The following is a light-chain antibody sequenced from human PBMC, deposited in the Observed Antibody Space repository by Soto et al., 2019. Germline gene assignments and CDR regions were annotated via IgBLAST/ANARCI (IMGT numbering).Light chain of an antibody. V-gene: IGLV2-14*03. Sequence: QSALSQPASVSGSPGQSITIACTGASGDVGGGYNYVSWYQQHPGKAPKLIIYDVSSQPSGVSNRFSGSKSGNTASLTISGLQAEDESEYYCSSYTPSSTHVIYGGGTKLTVL. CDR3: SSYTPSSTHVI. J-gene: IGLJ2*01. CDR2: DVS. CDR1: SGDVGGGYNY.